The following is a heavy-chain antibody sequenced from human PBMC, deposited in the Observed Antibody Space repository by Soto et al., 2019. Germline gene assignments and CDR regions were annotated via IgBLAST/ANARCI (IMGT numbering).Heavy chain of an antibody. Sequence: PGGSLRLSCTASGFTFGDYAMSWFRQAPGKGLEWVGFIRSKAYGGTTQYAASVKGRFTISRDDSKSIAYLQMNSLKTEDTAVYYCTTNYYDSSGYDNWFGPWGQGTLVTVS. D-gene: IGHD3-22*01. CDR2: IRSKAYGGTT. CDR3: TTNYYDSSGYDNWFGP. V-gene: IGHV3-49*03. J-gene: IGHJ5*02. CDR1: GFTFGDYA.